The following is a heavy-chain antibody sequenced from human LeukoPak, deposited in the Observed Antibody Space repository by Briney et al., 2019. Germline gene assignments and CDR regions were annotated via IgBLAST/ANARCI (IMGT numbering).Heavy chain of an antibody. CDR3: AKGYTYTFDYFDS. Sequence: GGALRLSCAASGNTLSSYGMHWVRQAPGKGLNRVAFIRYDGSEEYYADSVKGRFTISRDNSKKTLYLQMNSLRAEDTAVYYCAKGYTYTFDYFDSWGQGTLVTVSS. CDR2: IRYDGSEE. J-gene: IGHJ4*02. D-gene: IGHD5-18*01. V-gene: IGHV3-30*02. CDR1: GNTLSSYG.